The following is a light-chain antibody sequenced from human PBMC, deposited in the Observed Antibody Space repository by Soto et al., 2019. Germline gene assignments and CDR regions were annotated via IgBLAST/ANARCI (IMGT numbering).Light chain of an antibody. CDR3: ETWDSYTWV. V-gene: IGLV4-60*02. J-gene: IGLJ3*02. CDR2: VVSSGDY. Sequence: QLVLTQPSSASASLGSSVKVTCTLSSGHSDYIIAWHQQQPGKAPRNLMKVVSSGDYIKGSGVPDRFSASSSGTARYLTISNLQFEDEADYYCETWDSYTWVFGGGTKLTVL. CDR1: SGHSDYI.